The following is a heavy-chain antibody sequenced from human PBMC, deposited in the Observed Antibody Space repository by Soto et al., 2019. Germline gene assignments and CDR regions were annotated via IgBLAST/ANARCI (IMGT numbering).Heavy chain of an antibody. CDR2: ISNDGSTQ. Sequence: QVELVESGGGVVQPGRSLRLSCAASGFPFSSYGMQWVRQAPGKGLEWVAVISNDGSTQNYAESVKGRFTISRDNSKNTLYLEVDSLRPEDTGLYFCAKSRMGSSWYEGDSWGQGTLVTVSS. V-gene: IGHV3-30*18. CDR1: GFPFSSYG. CDR3: AKSRMGSSWYEGDS. D-gene: IGHD6-13*01. J-gene: IGHJ4*02.